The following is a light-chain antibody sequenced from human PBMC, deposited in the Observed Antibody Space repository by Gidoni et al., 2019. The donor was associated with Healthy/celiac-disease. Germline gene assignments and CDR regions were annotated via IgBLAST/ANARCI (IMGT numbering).Light chain of an antibody. J-gene: IGLJ2*01. CDR3: CSYAGSKADVV. CDR1: SSDVGSCNL. Sequence: QSALTPPASVSGSPGQSITISCTGTSSDVGSCNLVAWYQQHPGKAPKLIVYEVSKRPSGVSSRFSGSKSGNTASLTISGLQAEDEADYYCCSYAGSKADVVFGGGTKLTVL. V-gene: IGLV2-23*02. CDR2: EVS.